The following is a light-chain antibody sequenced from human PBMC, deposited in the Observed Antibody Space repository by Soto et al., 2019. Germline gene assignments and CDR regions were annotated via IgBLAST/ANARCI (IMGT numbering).Light chain of an antibody. CDR2: DND. J-gene: IGLJ1*01. CDR1: SSNIGNNY. Sequence: QSVLTQPPSVSAAPGQKVTISCSGSSSNIGNNYVSWYQQLPGTAPRLLIYDNDKRPSGIPDRFSGSKSGTSASLGITGLQTGDEADYYCGAWDSSLGAIYVFGTGTKLTVL. CDR3: GAWDSSLGAIYV. V-gene: IGLV1-51*01.